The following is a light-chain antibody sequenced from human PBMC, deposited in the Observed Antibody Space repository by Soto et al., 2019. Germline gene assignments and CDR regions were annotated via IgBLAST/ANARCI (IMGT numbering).Light chain of an antibody. CDR1: QSISNN. V-gene: IGKV3-15*01. Sequence: EIVLTQSPATLSLSPGERATLSCRASQSISNNYLAWYQQTPGQAPRLLIYGASTRATGIPARFSGSGSGTEFTLTINSLQSEDFAVYYCQQYNNWPRTFGQGTKVDNK. J-gene: IGKJ1*01. CDR2: GAS. CDR3: QQYNNWPRT.